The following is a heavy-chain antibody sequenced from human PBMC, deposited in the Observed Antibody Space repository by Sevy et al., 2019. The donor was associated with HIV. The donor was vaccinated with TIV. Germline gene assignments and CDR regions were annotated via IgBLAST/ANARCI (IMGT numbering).Heavy chain of an antibody. CDR3: ARGLYSGGSLPFFLDY. D-gene: IGHD1-26*01. Sequence: ASVKVSCKASGYTFTSYDINWVRQATGQGLEWMGGMNPNSRNTGYAQKFQGRVTMTRNTSISTAYMELSSLRSEDTAVYYCARGLYSGGSLPFFLDYWGQGTLVTVSS. CDR1: GYTFTSYD. V-gene: IGHV1-8*01. J-gene: IGHJ4*02. CDR2: MNPNSRNT.